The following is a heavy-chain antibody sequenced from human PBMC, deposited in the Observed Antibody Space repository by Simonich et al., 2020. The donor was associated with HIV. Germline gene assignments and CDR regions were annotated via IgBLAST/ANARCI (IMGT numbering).Heavy chain of an antibody. D-gene: IGHD3-3*01. CDR2: INHSGNT. J-gene: IGHJ2*01. CDR1: GGSFSGYY. Sequence: QVQLQEWGAGLLKPSETLSLTCAGYGGSFSGYYWKWIRQPPGEGVEWIGEINHSGNTNYNPSLKSRVTTSGDTAKNQFSRKLSSLTVADTAVYYCARGLSRVTIFGVVTHVGYFDLWGRGTLVTVSS. V-gene: IGHV4-34*01. CDR3: ARGLSRVTIFGVVTHVGYFDL.